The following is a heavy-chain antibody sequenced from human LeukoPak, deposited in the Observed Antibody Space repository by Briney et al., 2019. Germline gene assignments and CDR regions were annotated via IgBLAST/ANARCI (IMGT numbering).Heavy chain of an antibody. Sequence: SETLSLTCTVFGGSINSYYWSWIRQPPGKGLEWIGYIYYSGSTNYNPSLKSRVTISVDTSKNQFSLKMSSVTAADTAVYYCARARDGHINNWFDPWGQGTLVTVSS. CDR2: IYYSGST. V-gene: IGHV4-59*01. CDR1: GGSINSYY. CDR3: ARARDGHINNWFDP. D-gene: IGHD5-24*01. J-gene: IGHJ5*02.